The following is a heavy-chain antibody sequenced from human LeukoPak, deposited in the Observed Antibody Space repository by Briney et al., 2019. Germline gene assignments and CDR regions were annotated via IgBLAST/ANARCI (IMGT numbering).Heavy chain of an antibody. CDR1: GFTFSDYY. CDR2: MSSSGSTI. CDR3: ARVDEDDAFDI. V-gene: IGHV3-11*01. Sequence: GGSLRLSCAASGFTFSDYYMSWIRQAPGKGLEWVSYMSSSGSTIYYADSVKGRFTISRDNAKNSLYLQMNSLRAEDKAVYYCARVDEDDAFDIWGQGTMVTVSS. J-gene: IGHJ3*02.